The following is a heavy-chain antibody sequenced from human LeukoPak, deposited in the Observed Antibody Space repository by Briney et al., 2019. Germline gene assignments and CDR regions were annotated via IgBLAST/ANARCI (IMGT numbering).Heavy chain of an antibody. CDR1: GFTFSSYW. V-gene: IGHV3-7*01. Sequence: GGSLRLSCAASGFTFSSYWMNWVRQAPGKGLEWVANIKQDGSEKYYVDSVKGRFTISRDNAKNSLYLQMNSLRAEDTALYYCARDGFWSGYYNSIYYFDYWGQGTLVTVSS. CDR3: ARDGFWSGYYNSIYYFDY. D-gene: IGHD3-3*01. J-gene: IGHJ4*02. CDR2: IKQDGSEK.